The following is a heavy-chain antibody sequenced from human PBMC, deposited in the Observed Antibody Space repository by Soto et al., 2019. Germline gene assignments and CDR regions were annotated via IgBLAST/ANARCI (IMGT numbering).Heavy chain of an antibody. Sequence: QVQLVQSGAEVKKPGASLKVSCKASGYTFTSHGISWVRQAPGQALEWMGWISANNGDTNYAQKFQGRVTVTTDTSTSTGYMELRSLRSEDTAVYYCARMVRGSNIDYYHYMDVWGKGTTVTVSS. CDR2: ISANNGDT. J-gene: IGHJ6*03. CDR3: ARMVRGSNIDYYHYMDV. CDR1: GYTFTSHG. D-gene: IGHD3-10*01. V-gene: IGHV1-18*01.